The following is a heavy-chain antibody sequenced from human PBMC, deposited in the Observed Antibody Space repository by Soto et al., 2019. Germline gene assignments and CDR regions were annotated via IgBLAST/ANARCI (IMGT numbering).Heavy chain of an antibody. V-gene: IGHV3-21*01. Sequence: EVQLGESGGGLVKPGGSLRLSCAASGFTFSSYSMNWVRQAPGKGLEWVSSISSSSSYIYYADSVKGRFTISRDNAKNSLYLQMNSLRAEDTAVYYCARDTTVGHGMDVWGQGTTVTVSS. J-gene: IGHJ6*02. CDR3: ARDTTVGHGMDV. CDR2: ISSSSSYI. CDR1: GFTFSSYS. D-gene: IGHD4-4*01.